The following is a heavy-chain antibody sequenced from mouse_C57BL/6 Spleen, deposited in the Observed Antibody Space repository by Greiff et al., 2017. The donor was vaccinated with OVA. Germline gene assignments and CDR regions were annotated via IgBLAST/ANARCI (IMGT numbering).Heavy chain of an antibody. J-gene: IGHJ2*01. Sequence: VQLQQSGAELVKPGASVKLSCTASGFNIKDYYMHWVKQRTEQGLEWIGRIDPEDGETKYAPKFQGKATITADTSSNTAYLQLSSLTSEDTAVYYCASRFITTVVEGYYFDYWGQGTTLTVSS. CDR3: ASRFITTVVEGYYFDY. V-gene: IGHV14-2*01. D-gene: IGHD1-1*01. CDR2: IDPEDGET. CDR1: GFNIKDYY.